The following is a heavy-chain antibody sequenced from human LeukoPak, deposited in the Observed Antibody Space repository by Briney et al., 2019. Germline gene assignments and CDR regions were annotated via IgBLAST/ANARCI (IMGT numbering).Heavy chain of an antibody. J-gene: IGHJ4*02. CDR1: GYTFTSYG. CDR3: ARVGLRGSYQLSD. Sequence: GASVKVSCKASGYTFTSYGISWVRQAPGQGLEWMGWINPNSGGTNYAQKFQGRVTMTRDTSISTAYMELSRLRSDDTAVYYCARVGLRGSYQLSDWGQGTLVTVSS. V-gene: IGHV1-2*02. D-gene: IGHD1-26*01. CDR2: INPNSGGT.